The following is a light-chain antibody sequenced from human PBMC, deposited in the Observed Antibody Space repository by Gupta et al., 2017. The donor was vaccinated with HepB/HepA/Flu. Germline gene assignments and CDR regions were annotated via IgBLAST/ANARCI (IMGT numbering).Light chain of an antibody. V-gene: IGLV3-1*01. J-gene: IGLJ2*01. CDR3: QAWDSNRVL. CDR1: KLVDKY. CDR2: HDN. Sequence: SYELPQPTSVSLSPGQTASITCAGDKLVDKYASWYQNKPGQSPVVVIYHDNKRPSGIPERFSRSNAGNTASLTISWTQGMDVADYACQAWDSNRVLFGGGTKLTVL.